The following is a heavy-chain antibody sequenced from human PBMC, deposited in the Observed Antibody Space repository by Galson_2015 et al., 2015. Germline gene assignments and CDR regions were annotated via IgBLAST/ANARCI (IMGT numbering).Heavy chain of an antibody. CDR2: ISSSSGYT. CDR3: ARDLGGARYFDY. D-gene: IGHD3-16*01. Sequence: SLRLSCAASGFTFSDFYMSWIRQAPGKGLEWVSYISSSSGYTNYADSVKGRFTISRDNAKNSLYLQMNSLRAEDAAVYYCARDLGGARYFDYWGQGTLVTVSS. V-gene: IGHV3-11*05. J-gene: IGHJ4*02. CDR1: GFTFSDFY.